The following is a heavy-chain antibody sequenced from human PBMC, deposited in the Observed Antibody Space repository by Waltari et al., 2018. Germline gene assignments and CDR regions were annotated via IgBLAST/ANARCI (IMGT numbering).Heavy chain of an antibody. CDR1: GVSFVSNA. J-gene: IGHJ4*02. Sequence: EVQLLESGGPLVQPGGSLRVSCAASGVSFVSNAFSWVRQAPGKGLEWVSSISGSGGNTYYAEYVRSRFTISRDNSKNTVFLQMNSLRVDDTAVYYCARDPLNDYGGWDDYWGQGTLVTVSS. CDR3: ARDPLNDYGGWDDY. D-gene: IGHD4-17*01. V-gene: IGHV3-23*01. CDR2: ISGSGGNT.